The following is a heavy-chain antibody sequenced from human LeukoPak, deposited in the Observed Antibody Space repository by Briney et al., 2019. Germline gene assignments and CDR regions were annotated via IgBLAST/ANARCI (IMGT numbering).Heavy chain of an antibody. V-gene: IGHV1-3*01. Sequence: GASVKVSCKASGYTFTSYAMHWVRQAPGQRLEWMGWINAGNGNTKYSQKFQGRVTITRDTSASTAYMELSSLRSGDTAVYYCARGYGDYVWYFDLWGRGTLVTVSS. CDR1: GYTFTSYA. J-gene: IGHJ2*01. CDR3: ARGYGDYVWYFDL. D-gene: IGHD4-17*01. CDR2: INAGNGNT.